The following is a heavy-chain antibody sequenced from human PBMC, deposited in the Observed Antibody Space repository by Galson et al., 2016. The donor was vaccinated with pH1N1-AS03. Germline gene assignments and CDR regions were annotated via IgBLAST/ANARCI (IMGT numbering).Heavy chain of an antibody. CDR2: IGTYT. Sequence: SVKVSCKASGYTFTNYGISWVRQAPGQGLEYMGWIGTYTIYAQKLQGRVTMTTDTSTSTAYMELRSLRSDDTAVYYCERSGSGSFYEGDVWGQGTLVSVSS. V-gene: IGHV1-18*01. J-gene: IGHJ4*02. D-gene: IGHD3-10*01. CDR1: GYTFTNYG. CDR3: ERSGSGSFYEGDV.